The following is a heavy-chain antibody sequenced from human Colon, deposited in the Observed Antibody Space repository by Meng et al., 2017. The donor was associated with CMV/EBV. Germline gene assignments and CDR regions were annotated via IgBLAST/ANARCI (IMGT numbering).Heavy chain of an antibody. J-gene: IGHJ1*01. CDR1: GFIFRNYD. CDR3: TKETAVGAVYFQH. V-gene: IGHV3-30*18. CDR2: ISHDGIIQ. D-gene: IGHD1-26*01. Sequence: CAASGFIFRNYDMHWVRQSPGKGLQWVAIISHDGIIQHYGDAVRGRFTISRDNSNNTLYLQMDSLRSEDSAMYYCTKETAVGAVYFQHWGQGTLVTVSS.